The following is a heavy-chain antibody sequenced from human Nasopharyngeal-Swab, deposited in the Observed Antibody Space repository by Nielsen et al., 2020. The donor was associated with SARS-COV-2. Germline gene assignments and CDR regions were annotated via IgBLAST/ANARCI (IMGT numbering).Heavy chain of an antibody. Sequence: WIRQPPGKGLEGIGEINHSGSTNYNPSLKSRVTISIDTSKNQFSLNLSSVTAADMAVYYCTRRAEGLELWRRYFYYMDVWGKGTTVTVSS. CDR2: INHSGST. V-gene: IGHV4-34*01. D-gene: IGHD5-18*01. J-gene: IGHJ6*04. CDR3: TRRAEGLELWRRYFYYMDV.